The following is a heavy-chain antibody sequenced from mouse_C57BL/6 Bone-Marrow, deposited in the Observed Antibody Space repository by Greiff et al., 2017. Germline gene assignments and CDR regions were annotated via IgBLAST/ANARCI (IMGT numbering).Heavy chain of an antibody. V-gene: IGHV1-59*01. CDR2: IDPSDSYT. J-gene: IGHJ4*01. CDR3: ASTFLDYCAMDD. Sequence: QVQLQQPGAELVRPGTSVKLSCKASGYTFTSYWMHWVKQRPGQGLEWIGVIDPSDSYTNYNQKFKGKATLTVDTSSSTAYMQLSSLTSEDSAVYYCASTFLDYCAMDDWGQGTSVTVAS. CDR1: GYTFTSYW.